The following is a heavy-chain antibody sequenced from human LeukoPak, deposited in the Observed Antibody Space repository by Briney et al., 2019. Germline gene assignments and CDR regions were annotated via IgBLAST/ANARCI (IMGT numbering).Heavy chain of an antibody. Sequence: GGSLRLSCAASGFTFSSYVMSWVRQAPGKGLEWVSAISSSGGDTSYADSVKGRFTISRDNPKNMMDLQMSSLRAEDTALYYCAKLYSGRTFDIWGQGTMVTVSS. CDR3: AKLYSGRTFDI. J-gene: IGHJ3*02. CDR2: ISSSGGDT. D-gene: IGHD3-10*01. CDR1: GFTFSSYV. V-gene: IGHV3-23*01.